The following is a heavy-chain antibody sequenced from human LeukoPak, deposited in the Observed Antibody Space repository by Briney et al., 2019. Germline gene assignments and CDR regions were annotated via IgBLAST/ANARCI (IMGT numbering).Heavy chain of an antibody. CDR3: AKPYSSSSSYYYYYMDV. Sequence: PGGSLRLSCAASGFTFSSYGMHWVRQAPGKGLEWVAFIRYDGSNKYYADSVKGRFTISRDNSKNTLYLQMNSLRAEDTAVYYCAKPYSSSSSYYYYYMDVWGKGTTVTVSS. J-gene: IGHJ6*03. V-gene: IGHV3-30*02. CDR2: IRYDGSNK. CDR1: GFTFSSYG. D-gene: IGHD6-6*01.